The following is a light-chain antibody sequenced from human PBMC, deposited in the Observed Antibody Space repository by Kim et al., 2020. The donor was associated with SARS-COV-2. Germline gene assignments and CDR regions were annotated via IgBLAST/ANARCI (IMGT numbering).Light chain of an antibody. Sequence: GQRVTISCSGSISNIGSNVVNWYQQLPETAPKLLMYSNDYRPSGVPDRFSGSKSGTSASLAISGLQSEDEADYYCAAWDDSLKGSVFGGGTQLTVL. CDR1: ISNIGSNV. V-gene: IGLV1-44*01. CDR2: SND. J-gene: IGLJ3*02. CDR3: AAWDDSLKGSV.